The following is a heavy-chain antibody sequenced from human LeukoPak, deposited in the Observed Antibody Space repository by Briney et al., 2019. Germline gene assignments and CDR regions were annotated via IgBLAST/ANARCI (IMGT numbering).Heavy chain of an antibody. Sequence: PGGSLRLSCAASGFTFSSYAMSWVRQAPGKGLEWVSAISGSGGSTYYADSVKGRFTISRDNSKNTLYLQMNSLRAEDTAVYYRAKESRITMIVVVTWPGNWFDPWGQGTLVTVSS. J-gene: IGHJ5*02. CDR1: GFTFSSYA. CDR3: AKESRITMIVVVTWPGNWFDP. D-gene: IGHD3-22*01. CDR2: ISGSGGST. V-gene: IGHV3-23*01.